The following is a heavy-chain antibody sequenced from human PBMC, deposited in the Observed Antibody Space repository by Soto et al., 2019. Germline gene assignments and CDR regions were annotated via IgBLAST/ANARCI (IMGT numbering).Heavy chain of an antibody. CDR2: IYNSGNN. D-gene: IGHD5-12*01. CDR1: GGSISSYY. V-gene: IGHV4-59*01. Sequence: SETLSLTCTVSGGSISSYYWSWIRQPPGKGLEWIGYIYNSGNNNYNPALKSRVIISVDTPKNQFSLKLSSVTAADTAVYYCARSDGYNYGRLFDYWGQGTLVTVS. CDR3: ARSDGYNYGRLFDY. J-gene: IGHJ4*02.